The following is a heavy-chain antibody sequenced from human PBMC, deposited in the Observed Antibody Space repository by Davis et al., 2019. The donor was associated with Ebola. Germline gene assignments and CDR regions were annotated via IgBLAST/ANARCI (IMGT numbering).Heavy chain of an antibody. Sequence: PGGSLRLSCAASGFTFSGSAVHWVRQASGKGLEWVGRIRSKANSYATAYAASVKGRFTISRDDSKNTAYLQMNSLKTEDTAVYYCTTATTYYGSAVPWGQGTLATVSS. CDR3: TTATTYYGSAVP. V-gene: IGHV3-73*01. CDR2: IRSKANSYAT. J-gene: IGHJ5*02. CDR1: GFTFSGSA. D-gene: IGHD3-10*01.